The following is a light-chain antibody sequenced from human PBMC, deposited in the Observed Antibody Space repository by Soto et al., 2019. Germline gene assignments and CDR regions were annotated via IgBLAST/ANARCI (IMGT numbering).Light chain of an antibody. Sequence: DIHLTQSPSFLSASVGDRVTITCRASQGISTYLAWYQQKPGQVPKLLIYGTSTLQSGVPSRFRGNRSGADFTLTITYVQPEDFATYYCQQLDDYPFTFGQGTRLEI. CDR1: QGISTY. CDR3: QQLDDYPFT. V-gene: IGKV1-9*01. CDR2: GTS. J-gene: IGKJ5*01.